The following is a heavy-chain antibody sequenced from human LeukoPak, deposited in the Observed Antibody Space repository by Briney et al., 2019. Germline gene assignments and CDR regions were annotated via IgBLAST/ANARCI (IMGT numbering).Heavy chain of an antibody. Sequence: SETLSLTCTVSDVSIDNGRYYWGWIRQPPGRRLEWIGSIFYTGSAHYHPSFESRVVITIDTANNQFSLRLPSVTAADTAVYFCARRGIAAAAHFDFWGQGSLVTVSS. J-gene: IGHJ4*02. CDR1: DVSIDNGRYY. CDR2: IFYTGSA. CDR3: ARRGIAAAAHFDF. V-gene: IGHV4-39*01. D-gene: IGHD6-25*01.